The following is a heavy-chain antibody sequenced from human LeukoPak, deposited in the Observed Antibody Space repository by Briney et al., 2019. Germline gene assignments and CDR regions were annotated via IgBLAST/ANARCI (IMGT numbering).Heavy chain of an antibody. V-gene: IGHV3-23*01. D-gene: IGHD6-19*01. CDR2: ISDSGDSA. CDR3: AKRGRYSSGWYDY. J-gene: IGHJ4*02. CDR1: GFTFSRYA. Sequence: PGGSLRLSCAASGFTFSRYAMSWVRQAPGKGLEWVSAISDSGDSAYYADSVKGRFTISRDNSKNTLYLQMNSLRADDTAVYYCAKRGRYSSGWYDYWGQGTLVTVSS.